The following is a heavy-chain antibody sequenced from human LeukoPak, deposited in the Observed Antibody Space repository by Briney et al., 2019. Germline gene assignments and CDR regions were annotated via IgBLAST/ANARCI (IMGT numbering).Heavy chain of an antibody. J-gene: IGHJ4*02. V-gene: IGHV3-53*01. CDR3: ARSRYSDYEVLDLDY. Sequence: PGGSLRLSCTASGFSVSTNYMSWVRQAPGKGLEWVSVVHRGGNTYYVDSVKGRFTISRDNAKNMLYLQMNSLRAEDTAVYYCARSRYSDYEVLDLDYWGQGTLVTVSS. CDR1: GFSVSTNY. D-gene: IGHD5-12*01. CDR2: VHRGGNT.